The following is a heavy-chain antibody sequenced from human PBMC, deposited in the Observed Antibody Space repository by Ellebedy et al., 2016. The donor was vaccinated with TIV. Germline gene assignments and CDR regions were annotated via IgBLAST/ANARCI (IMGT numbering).Heavy chain of an antibody. CDR1: GGSFSGYY. CDR2: INHSGST. Sequence: SETLSLTXAVYGGSFSGYYWSWIRQPPGKGLEWIGEINHSGSTNYNPSLKSRVTISVDTSKNQFSLKLSSVTAADTAVYYCARAPGVGGWFDPWGQGTLVTVSS. V-gene: IGHV4-34*01. D-gene: IGHD7-27*01. J-gene: IGHJ5*02. CDR3: ARAPGVGGWFDP.